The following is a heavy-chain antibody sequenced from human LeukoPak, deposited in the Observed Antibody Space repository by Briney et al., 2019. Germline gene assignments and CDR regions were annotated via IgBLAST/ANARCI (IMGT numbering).Heavy chain of an antibody. D-gene: IGHD4-17*01. Sequence: GGSLRLSCAASGFTFSSYTMNWVRQAPGKGLEWVSCISSNSDYIFYADSLKGRVTISRDNAKNSLYLQMNSLRAEDTAIYYCARGDTTVTRHFDYWGQGTLVTVSS. CDR2: ISSNSDYI. CDR3: ARGDTTVTRHFDY. CDR1: GFTFSSYT. J-gene: IGHJ4*02. V-gene: IGHV3-21*04.